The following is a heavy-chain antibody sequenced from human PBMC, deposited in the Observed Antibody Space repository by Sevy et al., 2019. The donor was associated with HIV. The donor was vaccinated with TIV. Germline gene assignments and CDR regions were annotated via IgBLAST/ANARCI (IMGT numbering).Heavy chain of an antibody. D-gene: IGHD3-16*01. J-gene: IGHJ5*01. Sequence: SETLSLTCTASGGSLVSPTFYWGWVRQPPGDRLEWFAAMLYGGNTYYNPSLKDRLAMSIDTSKNQFSLNLTSVTAADAAVYHCVRDHHLRGRHWFDSWGQGALVTVSS. CDR1: GGSLVSPTFY. V-gene: IGHV4-39*01. CDR2: MLYGGNT. CDR3: VRDHHLRGRHWFDS.